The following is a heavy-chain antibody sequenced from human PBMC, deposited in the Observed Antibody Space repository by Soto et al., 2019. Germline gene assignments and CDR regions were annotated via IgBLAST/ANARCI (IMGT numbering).Heavy chain of an antibody. D-gene: IGHD6-19*01. Sequence: GGSLRLSCAASGFTFSSYAMSWVRQAPGKGLEWVSAISGSGGSTYYADSVKGRFTISRDNSKNTLYLQMNSLRAEDTAVYYCAKSSIAVAGTASGFDPWGQGTLVTVSS. CDR2: ISGSGGST. CDR1: GFTFSSYA. CDR3: AKSSIAVAGTASGFDP. V-gene: IGHV3-23*01. J-gene: IGHJ5*02.